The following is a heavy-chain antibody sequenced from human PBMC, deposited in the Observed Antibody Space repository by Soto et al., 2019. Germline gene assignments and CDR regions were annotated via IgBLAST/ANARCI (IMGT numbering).Heavy chain of an antibody. D-gene: IGHD4-17*01. CDR3: AKDNSPRHYYGDYEY. CDR2: ISGSGGST. CDR1: GFTFSSYA. J-gene: IGHJ4*02. Sequence: GGSLRLSCAASGFTFSSYAMSWVRQAPGKGLEWVSAISGSGGSTYYADSVKGRFTISRDNSKNTLYLQMNSLRAEDTAVYYCAKDNSPRHYYGDYEYRGQGTLVTVSS. V-gene: IGHV3-23*01.